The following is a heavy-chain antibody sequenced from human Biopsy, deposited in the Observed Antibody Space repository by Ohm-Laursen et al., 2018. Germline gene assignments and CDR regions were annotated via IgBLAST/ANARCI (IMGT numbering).Heavy chain of an antibody. V-gene: IGHV3-7*01. CDR1: GFTFTDYW. D-gene: IGHD2-2*01. Sequence: SLRLSCSASGFTFTDYWMIWVRRAPGKGLEWVANIKQDGSEKNYVDPVKGRFTITRDNAKNSLYLQMNSLRVEDTAVYYCARPKSRRALDVWGQGTTVTVSS. J-gene: IGHJ6*02. CDR2: IKQDGSEK. CDR3: ARPKSRRALDV.